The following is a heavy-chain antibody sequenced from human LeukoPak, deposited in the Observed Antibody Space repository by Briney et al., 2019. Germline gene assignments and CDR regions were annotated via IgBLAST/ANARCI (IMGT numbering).Heavy chain of an antibody. J-gene: IGHJ5*02. D-gene: IGHD2-15*01. CDR3: ATVVVVARGMNWFDP. CDR2: FDPEDGET. Sequence: GASVKVSCKVSGYTLTELSMHWVRQAPGKGLEWMGGFDPEDGETIYAQKFQGRVTMTEDTSTDTAYMELSSLRSGDTAVYYCATVVVVARGMNWFDPWGQGTLVTVSS. V-gene: IGHV1-24*01. CDR1: GYTLTELS.